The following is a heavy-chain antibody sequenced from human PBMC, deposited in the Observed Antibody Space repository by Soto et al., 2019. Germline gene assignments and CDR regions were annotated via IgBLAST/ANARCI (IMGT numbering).Heavy chain of an antibody. J-gene: IGHJ4*02. CDR1: GGSISSGDYY. CDR2: IYYSGST. D-gene: IGHD3-9*01. CDR3: ASVSYFNAFDY. Sequence: LSLTCTVSGGSISSGDYYWSWLRQPPGKGLEWIGYIYYSGSTYYNPSLKSRVTMSVDTSKNQFSLKLSSVTAADTAVYYCASVSYFNAFDYWGQGTLVTVSS. V-gene: IGHV4-30-4*01.